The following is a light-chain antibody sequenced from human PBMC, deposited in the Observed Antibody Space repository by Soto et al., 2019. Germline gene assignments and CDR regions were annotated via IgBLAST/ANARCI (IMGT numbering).Light chain of an antibody. CDR1: QSVSSN. CDR3: QQYKNWPTWT. Sequence: EIVMTQSPAMVSVSPGDRATLSFSSSQSVSSNLAWYQKKPGQAHRLLIYGASTRATGIPVRFSGSVSGTEFTLTISRLQSEDLAVYDGQQYKNWPTWTGGQGTKGEIK. CDR2: GAS. J-gene: IGKJ1*01. V-gene: IGKV3-15*01.